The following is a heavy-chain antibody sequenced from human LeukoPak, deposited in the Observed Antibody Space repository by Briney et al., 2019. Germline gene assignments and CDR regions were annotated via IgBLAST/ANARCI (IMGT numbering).Heavy chain of an antibody. CDR2: TYSGGST. CDR1: GFTVSSNY. Sequence: GGSLRLSCAASGFTVSSNYMSWVRQAPGKGLEWVSVTYSGGSTYYADSVKGRFTISRDNSKNTLYLQMNSLRAEDTAVYYCARGGFGGKPDVFDIWGQGTMVTVSS. V-gene: IGHV3-53*01. CDR3: ARGGFGGKPDVFDI. J-gene: IGHJ3*02. D-gene: IGHD3-10*01.